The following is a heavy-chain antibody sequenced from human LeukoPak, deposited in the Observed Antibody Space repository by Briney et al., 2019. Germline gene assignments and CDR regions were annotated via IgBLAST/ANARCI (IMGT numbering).Heavy chain of an antibody. D-gene: IGHD6-19*01. CDR1: GFTFSSYS. CDR2: ISSSSSYI. CDR3: AKDIHLSVAGTFDY. J-gene: IGHJ4*02. V-gene: IGHV3-21*04. Sequence: GGSLRLSCAASGFTFSSYSMAWVRQAPGKGLEWVSSISSSSSYIYYADSVKGRFTISRDNAKNSLYLQMNSLRAEDTALYYCAKDIHLSVAGTFDYWGQGTLVTVSS.